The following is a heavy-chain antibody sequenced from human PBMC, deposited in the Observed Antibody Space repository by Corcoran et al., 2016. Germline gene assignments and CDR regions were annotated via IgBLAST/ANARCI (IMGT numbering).Heavy chain of an antibody. V-gene: IGHV1-69*01. CDR1: GGSFRRYA. Sequence: QVQLVQSGAEAKKPGSSVKVSCKASGGSFRRYAVSWVRQAPGQGLEWMGGITPLFGTANYAQTVQGRVTITADESTSTVYMEPSRLRPEDTAVYYCARGSWFGELPSYYFDYWGQGTLVTVSS. CDR2: ITPLFGTA. D-gene: IGHD3-10*01. CDR3: ARGSWFGELPSYYFDY. J-gene: IGHJ4*02.